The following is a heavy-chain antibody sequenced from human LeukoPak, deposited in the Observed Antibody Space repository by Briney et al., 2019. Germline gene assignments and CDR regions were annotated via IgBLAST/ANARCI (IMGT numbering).Heavy chain of an antibody. CDR2: IYSGGST. V-gene: IGHV3-53*01. CDR1: GFTVSGNY. D-gene: IGHD1-26*01. Sequence: GGSLRLSCAASGFTVSGNYMSWVRQAPGKGLEWVSVIYSGGSTNYADSVKGRFTISRDNSKNTLYLQMNSLRAEDTAVYYCASKLRPYYHYMDVWGKGTKVTVSS. CDR3: ASKLRPYYHYMDV. J-gene: IGHJ6*03.